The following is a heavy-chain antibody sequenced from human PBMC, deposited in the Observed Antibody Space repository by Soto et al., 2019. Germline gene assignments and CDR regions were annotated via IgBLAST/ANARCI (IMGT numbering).Heavy chain of an antibody. CDR1: GFTFDDYA. V-gene: IGHV3-9*01. CDR2: ISWNSGTI. D-gene: IGHD6-13*01. J-gene: IGHJ6*02. Sequence: EVQLVESGGGLVQPGRSLRLSCAASGFTFDDYAMHWVRQAPGKGLEWVSGISWNSGTIVYADSVKGRFTISRDNAKNNLCXQMNSLRGEDTALYYCAKDMRGGSSSSRYYYGLDVWGQGTTVTVSS. CDR3: AKDMRGGSSSSRYYYGLDV.